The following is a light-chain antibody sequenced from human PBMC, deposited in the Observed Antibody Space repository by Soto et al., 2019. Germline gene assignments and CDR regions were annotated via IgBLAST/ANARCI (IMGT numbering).Light chain of an antibody. CDR3: FSHRGGDSHV. V-gene: IGLV2-11*01. CDR1: SSDVGSYDY. Sequence: QSALIQPPSVSGSPGQSVTISCTGTSSDVGSYDYGSWYQQHPGTVPKPMIYNVNTRPSGVPDRFSGSKSGNTASMTISGLQAEDEADYYCFSHRGGDSHVFGTGTKVTVL. CDR2: NVN. J-gene: IGLJ1*01.